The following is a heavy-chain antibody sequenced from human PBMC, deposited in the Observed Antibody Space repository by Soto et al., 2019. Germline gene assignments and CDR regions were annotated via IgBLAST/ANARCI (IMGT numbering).Heavy chain of an antibody. D-gene: IGHD5-12*01. CDR3: TRVGGIDIVATVQPGYYYYYMDV. J-gene: IGHJ6*03. Sequence: GGSLRLSCAASGFTFSGSAMHWVRQASGKGLEWVGRIRSKANSYATAYAASVKGRFTISRDDSKNTGYLQMNRLKTEDTAVYYCTRVGGIDIVATVQPGYYYYYMDVWGKGTTVTVSS. V-gene: IGHV3-73*01. CDR2: IRSKANSYAT. CDR1: GFTFSGSA.